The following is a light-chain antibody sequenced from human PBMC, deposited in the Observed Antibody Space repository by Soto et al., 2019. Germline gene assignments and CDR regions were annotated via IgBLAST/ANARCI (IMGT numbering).Light chain of an antibody. J-gene: IGKJ5*01. CDR3: QQYNNWPPIT. CDR2: DTS. CDR1: QSVSSN. Sequence: EIVMTQSPATLSVSPGDRATLSCRASQSVSSNLAWYQQKPGQAPRLLIYDTSTRATGIPARFSGSGSGTEFTLTISSLQSEDFAVYYCQQYNNWPPITLGQGTRLEIK. V-gene: IGKV3-15*01.